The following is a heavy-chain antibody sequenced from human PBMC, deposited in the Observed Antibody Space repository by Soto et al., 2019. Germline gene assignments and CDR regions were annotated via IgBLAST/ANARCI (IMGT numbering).Heavy chain of an antibody. CDR2: IKSKTDGGTT. CDR1: GFTFSNAW. CDR3: TTSSGLLWFGELLSLYY. V-gene: IGHV3-15*07. Sequence: EVQLVESGGGLVKPGGSLRLSCAASGFTFSNAWMNWVRQTPGKGLEWVGRIKSKTDGGTTDYAAPVKGRFTISRDDSKNTLYLQMNSLKTEDIAVYYCTTSSGLLWFGELLSLYYWGQGTLVTVSS. J-gene: IGHJ4*02. D-gene: IGHD3-10*01.